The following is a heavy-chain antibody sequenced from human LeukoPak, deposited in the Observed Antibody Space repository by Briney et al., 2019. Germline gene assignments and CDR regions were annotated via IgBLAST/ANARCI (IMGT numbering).Heavy chain of an antibody. V-gene: IGHV4-59*08. J-gene: IGHJ4*02. CDR2: ISDSGRT. CDR1: GGSIRNYY. D-gene: IGHD3-22*01. Sequence: SETLSLTCTVSGGSIRNYYWSWIRQSPGRGLEWIGDISDSGRTSYNPSLMSRVTISVDTSKNQFSLKVNSVTAADTAVYYCARQGRYYYDSSGYIWGQGTLVTVSS. CDR3: ARQGRYYYDSSGYI.